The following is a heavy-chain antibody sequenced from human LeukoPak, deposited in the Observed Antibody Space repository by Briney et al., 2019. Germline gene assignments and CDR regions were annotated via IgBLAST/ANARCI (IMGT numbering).Heavy chain of an antibody. D-gene: IGHD5/OR15-5a*01. Sequence: GGSLRLSCAASGFTFSSYVMSWVRQAPGKGLEWVSSISGSGGSTYYADSVKGRFTISRDNSKNTLYLQMNSLRAEDTAVYYCAKDPSTPAYYYGMDVWGQGTTVTVSS. CDR1: GFTFSSYV. CDR3: AKDPSTPAYYYGMDV. CDR2: ISGSGGST. V-gene: IGHV3-23*01. J-gene: IGHJ6*02.